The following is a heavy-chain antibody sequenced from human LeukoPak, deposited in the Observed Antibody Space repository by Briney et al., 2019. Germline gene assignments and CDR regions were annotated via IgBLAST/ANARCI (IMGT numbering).Heavy chain of an antibody. CDR3: AKDPPPPYYYDSSGYQSTYFDY. CDR1: GFTFSSYG. CDR2: ISYDGSNK. V-gene: IGHV3-30*18. D-gene: IGHD3-22*01. Sequence: QAGGSLRLSCAASGFTFSSYGMHGVRQAPGKGLEWVAVISYDGSNKYYADSVKGRFTISRDNSKNTLYLQMNSLRAEDTAVYYCAKDPPPPYYYDSSGYQSTYFDYWGQGTLVTVSS. J-gene: IGHJ4*02.